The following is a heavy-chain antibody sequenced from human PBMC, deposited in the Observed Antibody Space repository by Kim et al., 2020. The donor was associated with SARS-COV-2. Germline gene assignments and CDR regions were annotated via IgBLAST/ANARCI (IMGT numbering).Heavy chain of an antibody. Sequence: SETLSLTCTVSCGSISSSSYYWGWIRQPPGKGLEWIGSIYYSGSTYYNPSLKSRVTISVDTSKNQFSLKLSSVTAADTAVYYCARHSGFRDGYNHYWGQGTLVTVSS. CDR2: IYYSGST. CDR1: CGSISSSSYY. J-gene: IGHJ4*02. V-gene: IGHV4-39*01. CDR3: ARHSGFRDGYNHY. D-gene: IGHD5-12*01.